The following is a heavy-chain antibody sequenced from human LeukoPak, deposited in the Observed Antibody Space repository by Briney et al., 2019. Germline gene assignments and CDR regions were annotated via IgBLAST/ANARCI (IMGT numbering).Heavy chain of an antibody. J-gene: IGHJ4*02. CDR3: ARGPNSNWSGLDF. V-gene: IGHV3-53*01. D-gene: IGHD6-6*01. CDR1: GFTVSSNY. CDR2: IYPGGRT. Sequence: GGSLRLSCAASGFTVSSNYMSWVRQAPGKGLEWVSVIYPGGRTYYADSVKGRFTVSRDNAKNTLYLQVNNLRAEDTAVYYCARGPNSNWSGLDFWGQGTLLTVSS.